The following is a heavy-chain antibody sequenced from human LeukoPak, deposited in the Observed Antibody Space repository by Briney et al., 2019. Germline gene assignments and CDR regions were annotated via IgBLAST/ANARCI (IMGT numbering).Heavy chain of an antibody. D-gene: IGHD5-12*01. CDR3: ARILSAYDPFDP. Sequence: GGSLRLSCAASGXSFSGHWVNWVRQPPGKGLEWVANIKQDVSEKYYADSVKGRFTISRDNAKNSLYLQMNSLRAEDTAVYYCARILSAYDPFDPWGQGTLVTVSS. V-gene: IGHV3-7*04. CDR1: GXSFSGHW. CDR2: IKQDVSEK. J-gene: IGHJ5*02.